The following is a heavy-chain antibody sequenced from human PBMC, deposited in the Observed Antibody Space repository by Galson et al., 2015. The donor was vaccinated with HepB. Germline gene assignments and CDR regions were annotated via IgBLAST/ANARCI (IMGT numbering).Heavy chain of an antibody. CDR2: INSDGSST. D-gene: IGHD6-6*01. CDR3: ARAFSSSRHIDY. CDR1: GFTFSSYW. J-gene: IGHJ4*02. Sequence: SLRLSCAASGFTFSSYWMYWVRQAPGKGLVWVSRINSDGSSTTYADSVKGRFTISRDNAKNTLYLQMNSLRAEDTAVYYCARAFSSSRHIDYWGQGTLVTVSS. V-gene: IGHV3-74*01.